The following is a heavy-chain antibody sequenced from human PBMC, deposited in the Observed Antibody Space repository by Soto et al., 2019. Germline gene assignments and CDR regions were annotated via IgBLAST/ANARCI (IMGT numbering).Heavy chain of an antibody. Sequence: GGSLRLSCVASGFTFSGYAIHWVRQAPDKGLEWVTLISYDGNNKYYADSVKGRFTVSRDNSRNTLYLQMHSLGDEDTAVYYCAGAMSTSSYYYYYGMDVWGQGTTVTVSS. J-gene: IGHJ6*02. D-gene: IGHD2-2*01. CDR1: GFTFSGYA. CDR3: AGAMSTSSYYYYYGMDV. CDR2: ISYDGNNK. V-gene: IGHV3-30-3*01.